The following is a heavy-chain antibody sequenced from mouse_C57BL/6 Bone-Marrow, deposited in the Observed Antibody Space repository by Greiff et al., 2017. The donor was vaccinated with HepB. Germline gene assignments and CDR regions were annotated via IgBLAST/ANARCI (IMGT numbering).Heavy chain of an antibody. CDR1: GYSITSGYY. V-gene: IGHV3-6*01. J-gene: IGHJ2*01. D-gene: IGHD1-1*01. CDR2: ISYDGSN. CDR3: ARGVYYYGSSYVDY. Sequence: EVHLVESGPGLVKPSQSLSLTCSVTGYSITSGYYWNWIRQFPGNKLEWMGYISYDGSNNYNPSLKNRISITRDTSKNQFFLKLNSVTTEDTATYYCARGVYYYGSSYVDYWGQGTTLTVSS.